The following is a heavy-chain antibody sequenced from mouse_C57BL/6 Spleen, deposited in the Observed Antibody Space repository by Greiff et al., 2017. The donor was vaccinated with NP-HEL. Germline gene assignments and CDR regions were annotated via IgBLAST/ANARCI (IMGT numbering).Heavy chain of an antibody. J-gene: IGHJ3*01. CDR2: ISSGSSTI. CDR3: AKGGFAY. CDR1: GFTFSDYG. Sequence: EVKLMESGGGLVKPGGSLKLSCAASGFTFSDYGMHWVRQAPEKGLEWVAYISSGSSTIYYADTVKGRFTISRDNAKNTLFLQMTSLRSEDTAMYYCAKGGFAYWGQGTLVTVSA. V-gene: IGHV5-17*01.